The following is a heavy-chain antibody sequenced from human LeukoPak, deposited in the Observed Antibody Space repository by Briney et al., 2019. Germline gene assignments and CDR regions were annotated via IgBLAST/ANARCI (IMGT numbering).Heavy chain of an antibody. Sequence: GGSLRLSCAASGFTFSSYGMHWVRQAPGKGLEWVAFIRYDGSNKYYADPVKGRFTISRDNSKNTLYLQMNSLRVEDTAVYYCARTIYDYVWGNYRQTNYYYYYMDVWGKGTTVTVSS. D-gene: IGHD3-16*02. J-gene: IGHJ6*03. CDR1: GFTFSSYG. V-gene: IGHV3-30*02. CDR2: IRYDGSNK. CDR3: ARTIYDYVWGNYRQTNYYYYYMDV.